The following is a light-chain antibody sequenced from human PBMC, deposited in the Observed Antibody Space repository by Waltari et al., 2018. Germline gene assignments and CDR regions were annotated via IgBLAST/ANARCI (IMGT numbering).Light chain of an antibody. Sequence: IVMTQSPLSLPVTPGEPASISCRSSQSLLHSDGYNYLAWYLQKPGQSPQLLMYLVSNRAPGVADRFSGGGSGTEFTLKISRVEGGDVGIYYCMQGLQTPTFGQVTRVELK. CDR3: MQGLQTPT. J-gene: IGKJ1*01. CDR2: LVS. V-gene: IGKV2-28*01. CDR1: QSLLHSDGYNY.